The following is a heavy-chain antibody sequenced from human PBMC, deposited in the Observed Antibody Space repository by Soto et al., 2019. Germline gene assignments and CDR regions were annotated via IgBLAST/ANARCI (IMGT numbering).Heavy chain of an antibody. J-gene: IGHJ5*02. D-gene: IGHD2-2*01. CDR2: IYYTGVT. V-gene: IGHV4-31*11. Sequence: TLSLTFAVSSASLHIGSYYWAWIRQNPGKGLEWIVYIYYTGVTYYNPSLGSRVNISVDTSKNQFSLELTSVTAADTAVYYCARDGSSTANWLEPWGQGLLVTVSS. CDR1: SASLHIGSYY. CDR3: ARDGSSTANWLEP.